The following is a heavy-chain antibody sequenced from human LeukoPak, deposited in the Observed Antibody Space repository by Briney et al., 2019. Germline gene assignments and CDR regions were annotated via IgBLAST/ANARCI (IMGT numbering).Heavy chain of an antibody. J-gene: IGHJ1*01. V-gene: IGHV3-66*01. Sequence: GGSLRLSCAASGFTVSSNYMSWVRQAPGKGLEWVSVIYSGGSTYYADSVKGGFTISRDNSKNTLYLQMNSLRAEDTAVYYCARDFAPSYYDILTGYYPGSLQHWGQGTLVTVSS. CDR1: GFTVSSNY. CDR2: IYSGGST. CDR3: ARDFAPSYYDILTGYYPGSLQH. D-gene: IGHD3-9*01.